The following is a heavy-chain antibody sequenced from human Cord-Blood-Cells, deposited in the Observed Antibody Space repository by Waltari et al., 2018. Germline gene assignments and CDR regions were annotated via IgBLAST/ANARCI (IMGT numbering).Heavy chain of an antibody. J-gene: IGHJ6*02. CDR2: IYYSGSN. D-gene: IGHD5-18*01. CDR1: GGSLSSYY. V-gene: IGHV4-59*01. CDR3: ERVNSYGYYYYGMDV. Sequence: QVQLQESGPGLVKPSETLSLTRTVSGGSLSSYYWSWIRQPPGKGLEWIGYIYYSGSNNYNPSRKSQVTISVDTSKNQSSLKLSSVTAADTAVYYCERVNSYGYYYYGMDVWGQGTTVTVSS.